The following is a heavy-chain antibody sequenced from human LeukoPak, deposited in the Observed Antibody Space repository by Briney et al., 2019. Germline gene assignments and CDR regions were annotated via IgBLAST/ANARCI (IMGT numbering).Heavy chain of an antibody. D-gene: IGHD3-10*01. CDR3: AKDRVVRAAVPYYFDY. CDR2: ISGSGGST. CDR1: GFTFSSYA. Sequence: GGSLRLSCAASGFTFSSYAMSWVRQAPGRWLEWVSAISGSGGSTYYADSVKGRFTISRDSSKNTLYLQMNSLRAEDTAVYYCAKDRVVRAAVPYYFDYWGQGTLVTVSS. V-gene: IGHV3-23*01. J-gene: IGHJ4*02.